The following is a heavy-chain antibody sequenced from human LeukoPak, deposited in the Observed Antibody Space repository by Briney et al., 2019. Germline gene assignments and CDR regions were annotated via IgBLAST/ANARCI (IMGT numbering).Heavy chain of an antibody. Sequence: GASVKVSCKASGYTFTSYDINWVRQATGQGLEWMGWMNPNSGNTGYAQKFQGRVTMTRNTSTSTAYMELSSLRSEDTAVYYCARGGGSSWYPYYYYGMDVWGQGTTVTVSS. D-gene: IGHD6-13*01. V-gene: IGHV1-8*01. CDR3: ARGGGSSWYPYYYYGMDV. J-gene: IGHJ6*02. CDR2: MNPNSGNT. CDR1: GYTFTSYD.